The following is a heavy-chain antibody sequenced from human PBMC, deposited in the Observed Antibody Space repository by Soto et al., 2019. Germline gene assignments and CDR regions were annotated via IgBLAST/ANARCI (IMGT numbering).Heavy chain of an antibody. Sequence: GGSLRLSCAASGFTFSSYGMHWVRQAPGKGLEWVAVIWYDGSNKYYADSVKGRFTISRDNSKNTLYLQMNSLRAEDTAVYYCARDLRASDSSSWYVRNYYYYGMDGWGQGTTVTVSS. CDR2: IWYDGSNK. V-gene: IGHV3-33*01. J-gene: IGHJ6*02. CDR1: GFTFSSYG. D-gene: IGHD6-13*01. CDR3: ARDLRASDSSSWYVRNYYYYGMDG.